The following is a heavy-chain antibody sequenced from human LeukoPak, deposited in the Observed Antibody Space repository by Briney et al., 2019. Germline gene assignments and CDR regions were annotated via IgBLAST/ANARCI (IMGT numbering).Heavy chain of an antibody. CDR3: ARSPFRGDYVDY. J-gene: IGHJ4*02. V-gene: IGHV4-34*01. CDR1: GGSFSGYY. Sequence: SETLSLTCAVYGGSFSGYYWSLIRQPPGKGLEWIGEINHSGSTNYNPSLKSRVTISVDTSKNQFSLKLSSVTAADTAVYYCARSPFRGDYVDYWGQGTLVTVSP. D-gene: IGHD2/OR15-2a*01. CDR2: INHSGST.